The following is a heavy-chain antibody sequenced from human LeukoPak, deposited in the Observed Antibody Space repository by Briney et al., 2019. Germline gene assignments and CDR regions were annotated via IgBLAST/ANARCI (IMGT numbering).Heavy chain of an antibody. V-gene: IGHV3-66*01. CDR2: IYSGGST. CDR3: ARSLYDSSGYYGY. J-gene: IGHJ4*02. D-gene: IGHD3-22*01. CDR1: GFTVSSNY. Sequence: GGSLRLSCAASGFTVSSNYMSWVRQAPGKGLEWVSVIYSGGSTYYADSVKGRFTISRDNSKNTLYLQMNSLRAEDTAVYYCARSLYDSSGYYGYWGQGTLVTVSS.